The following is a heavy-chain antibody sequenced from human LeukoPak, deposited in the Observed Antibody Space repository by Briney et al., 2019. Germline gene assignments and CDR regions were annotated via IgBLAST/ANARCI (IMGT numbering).Heavy chain of an antibody. J-gene: IGHJ6*02. CDR1: GFTFRSYD. D-gene: IGHD3-10*01. CDR2: IGRVDDT. V-gene: IGHV3-13*01. CDR3: VRGNWNYYDSGTYGMDV. Sequence: GRSLRLSCTASGFTFRSYDMHWVRQPTGKGLEWVSTIGRVDDTYYPGSVRGRFTISREDAKNSFYLQMNSLKVEDTAVYFCVRGNWNYYDSGTYGMDVWGQGTTVTVSS.